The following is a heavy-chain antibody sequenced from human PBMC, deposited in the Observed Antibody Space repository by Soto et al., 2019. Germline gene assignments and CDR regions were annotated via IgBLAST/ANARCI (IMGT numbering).Heavy chain of an antibody. J-gene: IGHJ5*02. Sequence: ASVKVSCKASGYTFTSYYMHWVRQAPGQGLEWMGIINPSGGSTSYAQKFQGRVTMTRDTSTSTVYMELSSLRSEDTAVYYCARAELKYCTNGVCYLRAELSYWFDPWGQGTLVTVSS. CDR1: GYTFTSYY. CDR2: INPSGGST. V-gene: IGHV1-46*01. D-gene: IGHD2-8*01. CDR3: ARAELKYCTNGVCYLRAELSYWFDP.